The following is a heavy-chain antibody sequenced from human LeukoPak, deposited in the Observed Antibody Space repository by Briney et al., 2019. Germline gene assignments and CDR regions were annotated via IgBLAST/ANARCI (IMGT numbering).Heavy chain of an antibody. CDR2: IIPILGIA. J-gene: IGHJ5*02. CDR1: GGTFSSYA. CDR3: ARAIHAMVRGVIISNWFDP. D-gene: IGHD3-10*01. Sequence: GASVKVSCKASGGTFSSYAISWVRQAPGQGLEWMGRIIPILGIANYAQKFQGRVTITADKSTSTAYMELSSLRSEDTAVYYCARAIHAMVRGVIISNWFDPWGQGTLVTVSS. V-gene: IGHV1-69*04.